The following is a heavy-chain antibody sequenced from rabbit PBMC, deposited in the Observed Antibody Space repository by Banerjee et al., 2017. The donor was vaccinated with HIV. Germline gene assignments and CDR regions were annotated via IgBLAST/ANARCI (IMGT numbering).Heavy chain of an antibody. Sequence: QEQLEESGGDLVKPEGSLTLTCTASGFSFSNKYVMCWVRQAPGKGLEWIGCIYAGSSDSTYYASWAKGRFTISSTSSSTVTLQMTSLTAADTATYFCARDLAGVIGWNFNLWGPGTLVTVS. CDR3: ARDLAGVIGWNFNL. D-gene: IGHD4-1*01. J-gene: IGHJ4*01. CDR2: IYAGSSDST. CDR1: GFSFSNKYV. V-gene: IGHV1S45*01.